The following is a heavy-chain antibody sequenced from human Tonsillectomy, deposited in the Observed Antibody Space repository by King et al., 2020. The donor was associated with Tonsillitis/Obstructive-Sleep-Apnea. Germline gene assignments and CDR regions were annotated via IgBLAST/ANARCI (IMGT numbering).Heavy chain of an antibody. J-gene: IGHJ4*02. CDR2: LYSGGST. V-gene: IGHV3-53*01. CDR1: GFTVSSNY. D-gene: IGHD6-13*01. Sequence: VQLVESGGGLIQPGGSLRLSCAASGFTVSSNYMSWVRQAPGKGLEWVSVLYSGGSTYYADSVKGRFTISRDNSKNMLYLQMNSLRAEDTAVYYCARAGYSSSWSLFDYWGQGTLVTVSS. CDR3: ARAGYSSSWSLFDY.